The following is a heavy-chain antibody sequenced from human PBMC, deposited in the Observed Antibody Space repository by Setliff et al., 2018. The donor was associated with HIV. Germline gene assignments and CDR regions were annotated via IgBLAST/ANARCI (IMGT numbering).Heavy chain of an antibody. CDR3: TRGPWSKVVTTDTFDI. Sequence: ASVKVSCQASGYTFTDYGVFWARPAPGQGLEWMGWISGHNGNTNAAQKVQGGVIITTDTSTSTAYMELMSLSYDDAAVYYCTRGPWSKVVTTDTFDIWGQGTMVTVSS. V-gene: IGHV1-18*01. CDR1: GYTFTDYG. J-gene: IGHJ3*02. D-gene: IGHD1-26*01. CDR2: ISGHNGNT.